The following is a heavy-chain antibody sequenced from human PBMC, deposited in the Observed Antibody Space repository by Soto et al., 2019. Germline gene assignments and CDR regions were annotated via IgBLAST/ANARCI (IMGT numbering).Heavy chain of an antibody. V-gene: IGHV1-69*02. CDR1: GGTFSTYT. Sequence: QVQLVQSGAEVKKPGSSVKVSCKASGGTFSTYTITWVRQAPGQGLEWMGRIIPIIGIINYAQEFQGRVTISADEFAGKAFMVPTGPRTVATGVYCCAVGPDIHSNDSHASSYPWGQGTLVTVSS. J-gene: IGHJ5*02. CDR3: AVGPDIHSNDSHASSYP. D-gene: IGHD3-16*01. CDR2: IIPIIGII.